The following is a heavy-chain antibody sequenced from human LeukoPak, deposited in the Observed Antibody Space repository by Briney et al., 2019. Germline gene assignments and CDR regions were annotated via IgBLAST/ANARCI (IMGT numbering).Heavy chain of an antibody. CDR1: GFTFNNYA. CDR3: ARDLSPRIAAAGEAVDY. V-gene: IGHV3-23*01. Sequence: GGSLRLSCAASGFTFNNYAMNWVRQAPGKGLEWVSGISGSGGRTYYADSVKGRFTISRDNSKNTLSLQMNSLRAEDTAVYYCARDLSPRIAAAGEAVDYWGQGTLVTVSS. D-gene: IGHD6-13*01. J-gene: IGHJ4*02. CDR2: ISGSGGRT.